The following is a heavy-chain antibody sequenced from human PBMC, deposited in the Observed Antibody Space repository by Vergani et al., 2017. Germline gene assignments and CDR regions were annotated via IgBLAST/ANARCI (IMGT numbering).Heavy chain of an antibody. CDR2: IRYDGNNI. J-gene: IGHJ4*02. D-gene: IGHD2-21*01. CDR3: LGATYDSDY. CDR1: GFNFSSYG. V-gene: IGHV3-30*02. Sequence: QLHLVESGGGVVQPGGSLRLSCAASGFNFSSYGMHWVRQAPGKGLQWVAFIRYDGNNIQYADSVKGRFTISRDNSKNTLDLQMNSLRTEDTAVYYCLGATYDSDYGGQGTLVTVSS.